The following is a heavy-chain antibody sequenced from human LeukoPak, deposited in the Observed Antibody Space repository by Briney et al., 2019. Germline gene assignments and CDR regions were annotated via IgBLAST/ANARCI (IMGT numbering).Heavy chain of an antibody. V-gene: IGHV3-7*01. J-gene: IGHJ4*02. CDR3: ARDPQKYYYDSSGSIDY. CDR2: IKQDGSDK. Sequence: GGSLRLSCAASGFSFSNYWMSWVRQAPGKGPEWVANIKQDGSDKYYVDSVKGRFTISRDNAKNSLSLQMNSLRAEDTAVYYCARDPQKYYYDSSGSIDYWGQGTLVTVSS. CDR1: GFSFSNYW. D-gene: IGHD3-22*01.